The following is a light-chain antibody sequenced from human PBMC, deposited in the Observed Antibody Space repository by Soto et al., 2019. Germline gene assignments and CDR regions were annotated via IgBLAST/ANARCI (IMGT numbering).Light chain of an antibody. CDR3: QHYGRSPRFT. J-gene: IGKJ3*01. Sequence: EIVLTQSPGTLSLSPGERATLSCRASQSVSSSYLAWYQQKTGQAPRLLIYAASNRATGIPDRFSGSGSGTGFTLTTTRLEAEVFVVYYCQHYGRSPRFTFGPGTKVDIK. CDR1: QSVSSSY. V-gene: IGKV3-20*01. CDR2: AAS.